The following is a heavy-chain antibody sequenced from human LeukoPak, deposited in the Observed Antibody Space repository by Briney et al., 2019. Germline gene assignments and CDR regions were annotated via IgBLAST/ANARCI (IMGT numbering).Heavy chain of an antibody. CDR1: GGSISSSSYY. CDR2: IYYSGST. J-gene: IGHJ4*02. V-gene: IGHV4-39*07. CDR3: ARDAGAIAY. Sequence: TSETLSLTCTVSGGSISSSSYYWGWIRQPPGKGLEWIGSIYYSGSTYYNPSLKSRVTISVDTSKNRFSLKLSSVTAADTAVYYCARDAGAIAYWGQGTLVTVSS. D-gene: IGHD3-10*01.